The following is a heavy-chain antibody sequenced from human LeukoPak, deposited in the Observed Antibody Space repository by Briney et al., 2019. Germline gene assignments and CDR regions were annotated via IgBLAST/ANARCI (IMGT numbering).Heavy chain of an antibody. CDR2: ISYDGSNK. CDR3: ARDRDDPNEGDASLIDY. Sequence: GGSLRLSCAASGFTFSSYAMHWVRQAPGKGLEWVAVISYDGSNKYYADSVKGRFTISRDNSKNTLYLQMNSLRAEDTAVYYCARDRDDPNEGDASLIDYWGQGTLVTVSS. D-gene: IGHD2-21*02. V-gene: IGHV3-30-3*01. CDR1: GFTFSSYA. J-gene: IGHJ4*02.